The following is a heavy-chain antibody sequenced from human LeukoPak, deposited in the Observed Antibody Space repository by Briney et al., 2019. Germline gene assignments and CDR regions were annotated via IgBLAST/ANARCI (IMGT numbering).Heavy chain of an antibody. CDR1: GFTLSTHW. D-gene: IGHD1-26*01. Sequence: GGSLRLSCAASGFTLSTHWTHWVRQAPGKGLVWVSRINGDGTTTSYADSVKGRFTISRVNAKSTLYLEMDSLRAEDTAIYYCARRWYTGTYYYFDLWGQGTLVTVSS. CDR3: ARRWYTGTYYYFDL. CDR2: INGDGTTT. J-gene: IGHJ4*02. V-gene: IGHV3-74*01.